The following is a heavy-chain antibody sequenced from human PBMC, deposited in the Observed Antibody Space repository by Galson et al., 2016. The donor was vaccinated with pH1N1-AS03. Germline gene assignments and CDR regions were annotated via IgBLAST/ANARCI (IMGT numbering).Heavy chain of an antibody. V-gene: IGHV3-30*04. CDR2: ISYDGTEK. CDR1: GFTFSSYT. CDR3: ARGSLVRGVIMPSDY. D-gene: IGHD3-10*01. Sequence: RLSCAASGFTFSSYTMHWVRQAPGKGLEWVTLISYDGTEKRYADSVKGRFTISRDNSQNALYLQVDSLRAEDTAVYYCARGSLVRGVIMPSDYWGQGTLVTVSS. J-gene: IGHJ4*02.